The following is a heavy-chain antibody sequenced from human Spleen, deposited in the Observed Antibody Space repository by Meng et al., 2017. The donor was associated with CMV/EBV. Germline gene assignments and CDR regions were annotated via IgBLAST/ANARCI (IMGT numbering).Heavy chain of an antibody. J-gene: IGHJ4*02. Sequence: QGQLVQSGAEVHEPGSSVTVSCKASGGTFSSYAISWVQQAPGQGLEWMGGIIPIFGTANYAQKFQGRVTITADESTSTAYMELSSLRSEDTAVYYCALGENYDIKTAGDYWGQGTLVTVSS. D-gene: IGHD3-22*01. CDR2: IIPIFGTA. V-gene: IGHV1-69*12. CDR1: GGTFSSYA. CDR3: ALGENYDIKTAGDY.